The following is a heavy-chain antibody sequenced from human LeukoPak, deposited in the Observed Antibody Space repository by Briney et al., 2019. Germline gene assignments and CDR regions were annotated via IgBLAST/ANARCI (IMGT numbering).Heavy chain of an antibody. CDR3: ARIRSTARGNWFDP. CDR2: IYHSGST. CDR1: GGSISSGGYS. J-gene: IGHJ5*02. D-gene: IGHD5/OR15-5a*01. Sequence: SETLSLTCAVSGGSISSGGYSWSWIRQPPGKGLEWIGYIYHSGSTYYNPSHKSRVTISVDRSKNQFSLKLSSVTAADTAVYYCARIRSTARGNWFDPWGQGTLVTVSS. V-gene: IGHV4-30-2*01.